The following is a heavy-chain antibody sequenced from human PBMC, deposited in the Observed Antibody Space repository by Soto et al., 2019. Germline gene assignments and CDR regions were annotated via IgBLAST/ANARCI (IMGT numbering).Heavy chain of an antibody. CDR1: AYTFTSYG. J-gene: IGHJ6*02. V-gene: IGHV1-18*01. D-gene: IGHD5-18*01. CDR3: ARDGRKQLWVEGLNAMDV. Sequence: QGQLVQSGPEVKKPGASVKVSCKASAYTFTSYGISWVRQAPGQGLERMGWISGYNGQTNYAQKFRGRVTITTDASTSTAYMELRSLRSDDTATYYCARDGRKQLWVEGLNAMDVWGQGTTVTVSS. CDR2: ISGYNGQT.